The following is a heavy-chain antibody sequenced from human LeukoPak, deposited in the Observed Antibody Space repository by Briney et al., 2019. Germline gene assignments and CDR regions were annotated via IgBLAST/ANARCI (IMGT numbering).Heavy chain of an antibody. Sequence: ALSLTCTVSGASFSSGDQYWNWIRQSPGKGLEWIGSIHPSGTLYNNPSLESRVTMSMDTSKNQFSLNLNSVTAADTAVYFCSRGLDSRKLGYWGQGTLVTVSS. J-gene: IGHJ4*02. V-gene: IGHV4-31*03. CDR3: SRGLDSRKLGY. CDR1: GASFSSGDQY. CDR2: IHPSGTL. D-gene: IGHD3-22*01.